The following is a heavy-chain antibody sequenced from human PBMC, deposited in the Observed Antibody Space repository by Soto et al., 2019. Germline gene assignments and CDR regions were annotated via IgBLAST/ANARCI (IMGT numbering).Heavy chain of an antibody. CDR1: GFTFSSYW. J-gene: IGHJ6*03. D-gene: IGHD5-18*01. V-gene: IGHV3-7*01. CDR3: ATLGYSYGHMNYYYYYYMDV. Sequence: EVQLVESGGGLVQPGGSLRLSCAASGFTFSSYWMSWVRQAPGKGLEWVANIKQDGSEKYYVDSVKGRFTISRDNAKNSLYLQMNSLRAEDTAVYYCATLGYSYGHMNYYYYYYMDVWGKGTTVTVSS. CDR2: IKQDGSEK.